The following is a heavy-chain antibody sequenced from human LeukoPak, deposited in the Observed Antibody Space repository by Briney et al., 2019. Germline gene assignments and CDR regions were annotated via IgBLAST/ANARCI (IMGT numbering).Heavy chain of an antibody. CDR1: GFTFSSYS. J-gene: IGHJ4*02. D-gene: IGHD3-10*01. Sequence: GGSLRLSCAASGFTFSSYSMNWVRQAPGKGLEWVSYISSSSSTIYYADSVKGRFTISRDNAKNSLYLQMNSLRAEDTAVYYCARSITMVRGVIENYFDYWGRGTLVTVSS. CDR2: ISSSSSTI. CDR3: ARSITMVRGVIENYFDY. V-gene: IGHV3-48*01.